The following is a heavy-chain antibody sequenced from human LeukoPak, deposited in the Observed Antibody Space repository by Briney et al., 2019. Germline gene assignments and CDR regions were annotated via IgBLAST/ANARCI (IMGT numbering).Heavy chain of an antibody. CDR2: IYYSGST. D-gene: IGHD2-2*01. V-gene: IGHV4-59*12. Sequence: SESLSLTCTVSGGSISSYYWSWIRQPPGKGLEWIGSIYYSGSTYYNPSLKSRVTISVDTSKNQFSLKLSSVTAADTAVYYCARDVCSSTSCSYYSHWDAFDIWGQGTMVTVSS. J-gene: IGHJ3*02. CDR3: ARDVCSSTSCSYYSHWDAFDI. CDR1: GGSISSYY.